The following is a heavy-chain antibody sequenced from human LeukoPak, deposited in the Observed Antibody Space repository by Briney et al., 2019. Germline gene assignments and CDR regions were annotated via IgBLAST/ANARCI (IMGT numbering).Heavy chain of an antibody. Sequence: PGGSLRLSCAASGFTVSSNHMTWVRQARGKGLEWVSEIYTGGLTFYADSVTGRFTISRDNSKNTVYLQMNSLGVEDTARYYCARDNAPAGGGLDYWGQGTLVTVSS. CDR2: IYTGGLT. CDR1: GFTVSSNH. D-gene: IGHD2-2*01. J-gene: IGHJ4*02. CDR3: ARDNAPAGGGLDY. V-gene: IGHV3-53*01.